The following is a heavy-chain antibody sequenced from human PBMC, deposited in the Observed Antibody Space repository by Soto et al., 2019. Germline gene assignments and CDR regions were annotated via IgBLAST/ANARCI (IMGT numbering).Heavy chain of an antibody. CDR2: INHSGST. CDR3: AREMYRYSRGWSKADD. V-gene: IGHV4-34*01. J-gene: IGHJ4*02. CDR1: GGSFSGYY. D-gene: IGHD6-19*01. Sequence: QVQLQQWGAGLLKPSETLSLTCAVYGGSFSGYYWSWIRQPPGKGLEWIGEINHSGSTNYNPSLKSIVNISVDTSKNQFFLQLGSVDAADTAGYYCAREMYRYSRGWSKADDWGQGTLVTVSS.